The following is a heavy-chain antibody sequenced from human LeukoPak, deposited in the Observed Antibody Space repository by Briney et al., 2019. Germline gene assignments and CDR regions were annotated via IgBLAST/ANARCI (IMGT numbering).Heavy chain of an antibody. V-gene: IGHV1-18*01. CDR1: GYAFTSYG. Sequence: ASVKVSCKASGYAFTSYGISWVRQAPGQGLEWMGWISAYNGNTNYAQKLQGRVTMTTDTSTSTAYMELRSLRSDGTAVYYCARDRTSIVVVPAAMYYYYGMDVWGQGTTVTVSS. J-gene: IGHJ6*02. D-gene: IGHD2-2*01. CDR2: ISAYNGNT. CDR3: ARDRTSIVVVPAAMYYYYGMDV.